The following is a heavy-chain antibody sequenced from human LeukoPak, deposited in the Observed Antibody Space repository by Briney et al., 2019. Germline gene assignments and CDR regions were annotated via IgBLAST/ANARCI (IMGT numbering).Heavy chain of an antibody. CDR3: ARHSSALGGLFDY. J-gene: IGHJ4*02. CDR2: IYYSGST. CDR1: GGSISGYY. D-gene: IGHD6-19*01. V-gene: IGHV4-59*08. Sequence: SETLSLTCTVSGGSISGYYWSWLRQPPGKGLEWIGYIYYSGSTSYNSSLKSRLTISVDTSRNQFSLKLSSVTAADTAVYYCARHSSALGGLFDYWGQGTLVTVSS.